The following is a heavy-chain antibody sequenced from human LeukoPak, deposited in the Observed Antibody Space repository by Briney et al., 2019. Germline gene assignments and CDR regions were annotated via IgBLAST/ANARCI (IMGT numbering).Heavy chain of an antibody. V-gene: IGHV4-34*01. CDR2: INHSGST. J-gene: IGHJ3*01. CDR1: GGSFSGYY. D-gene: IGHD6-19*01. CDR3: ARSGSSGPPPL. Sequence: KSSETLSLTCAVYGGSFSGYYWSWIRQPPGKWLEWIGEINHSGSTNYNPSLKSRVTISVDTSKNQFSLKLTSVTAADTAVYYCARSGSSGPPPLWGQGTMVTVSS.